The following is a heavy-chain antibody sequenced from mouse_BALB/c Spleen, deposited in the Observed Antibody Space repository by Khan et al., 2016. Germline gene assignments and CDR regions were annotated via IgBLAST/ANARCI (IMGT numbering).Heavy chain of an antibody. CDR1: GFTFSGFW. Sequence: EVQLVETGGGLVQPGGSRGLSCEGSGFTFSGFWMSWVRQTPGKTLEWIGDINSDGSAINYAPSIKDRFTIFRDNDKSTLYLQMSNVRSEDTATYFCMRYNYDYWYFEVWCAGTTVTVSS. D-gene: IGHD2-4*01. CDR3: MRYNYDYWYFEV. V-gene: IGHV11-2*02. J-gene: IGHJ1*01. CDR2: INSDGSAI.